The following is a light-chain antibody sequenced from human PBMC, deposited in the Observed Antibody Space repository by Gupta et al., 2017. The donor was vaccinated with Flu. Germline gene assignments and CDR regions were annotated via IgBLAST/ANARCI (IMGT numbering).Light chain of an antibody. J-gene: IGLJ3*02. V-gene: IGLV1-44*01. Sequence: QSVVAQPPSPSGTPGSRGSISCSGSRSNIGRNTVNWYQKLPGAAPKLLIHGDNQRPSGVPARFSGSKSGTSASLDIKGLQSEDEADYYCEAWDDCLNGVVFGGGTKMTVL. CDR2: GDN. CDR3: EAWDDCLNGVV. CDR1: RSNIGRNT.